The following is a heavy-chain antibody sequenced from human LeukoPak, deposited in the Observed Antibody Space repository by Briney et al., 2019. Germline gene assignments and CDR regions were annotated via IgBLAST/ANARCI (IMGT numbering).Heavy chain of an antibody. V-gene: IGHV1-69*06. CDR2: IMPIFGTA. Sequence: GASVKVSCKASGGTFSSYAISWVRQAPGQGLEWMGGIMPIFGTANYAQKFQGRVTITADKSTSTAYMELSSLRSEDTAVYYCASQGMATNGYWGQGTLVTVSS. CDR1: GGTFSSYA. D-gene: IGHD5-24*01. CDR3: ASQGMATNGY. J-gene: IGHJ4*02.